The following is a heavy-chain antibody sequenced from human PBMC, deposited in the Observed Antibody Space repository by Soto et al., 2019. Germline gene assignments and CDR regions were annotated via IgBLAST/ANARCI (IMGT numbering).Heavy chain of an antibody. D-gene: IGHD3-22*01. CDR3: ARLNYYDSSGYYSDY. CDR1: GGSISSGGYY. V-gene: IGHV4-31*03. J-gene: IGHJ4*02. Sequence: SETLSLTCTVSGGSISSGGYYWSWIRQHPGKGLEWIGYIYYSGSTYYNPSLKSRVTISVDTSKNQFSLKLSSVTAADTAVYYCARLNYYDSSGYYSDYWGQGNLVTVSS. CDR2: IYYSGST.